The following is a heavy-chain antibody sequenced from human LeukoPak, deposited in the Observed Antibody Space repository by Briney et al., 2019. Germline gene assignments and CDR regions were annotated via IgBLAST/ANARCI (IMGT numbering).Heavy chain of an antibody. V-gene: IGHV3-48*01. Sequence: GGSLRLSCAASGFTFSSYTMNWVRQPPGKGLEWVSNIGTSSTTIYCADSVKGRFTISRDNAKNSLYLQMNSLRADDTAVYYCARFAAGGSYYYYMDVWGKGTTVTVSS. CDR2: IGTSSTTI. CDR1: GFTFSSYT. D-gene: IGHD6-25*01. CDR3: ARFAAGGSYYYYMDV. J-gene: IGHJ6*03.